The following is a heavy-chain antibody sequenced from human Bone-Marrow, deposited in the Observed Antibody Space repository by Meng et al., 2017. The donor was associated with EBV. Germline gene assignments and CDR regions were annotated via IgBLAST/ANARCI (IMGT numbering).Heavy chain of an antibody. CDR2: ISSSSSYI. J-gene: IGHJ4*02. V-gene: IGHV3-21*01. CDR3: ASLHYYDSSGFDY. Sequence: EVQLVESGGGLVKPGGSLRLSCAASGFTFSSYSMNWVRQAPGKGLEWVSSISSSSSYIYYADSVKGRFTISRDNAKNSLYLQMNSLRAEDTAVYYCASLHYYDSSGFDYWGQGTLGTVAS. D-gene: IGHD3-22*01. CDR1: GFTFSSYS.